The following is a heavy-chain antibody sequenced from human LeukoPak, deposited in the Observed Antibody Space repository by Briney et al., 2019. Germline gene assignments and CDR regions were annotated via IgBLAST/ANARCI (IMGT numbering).Heavy chain of an antibody. CDR3: AKDSGITGSQRPFDY. J-gene: IGHJ4*02. Sequence: GGPLTLSCATSGFTFRNFAMHWLPQTPGKGLEWVALTWFYGSSGYYADSVKGRFTISRDNSKNTLHLQMSSLRAEDTAVYFCAKDSGITGSQRPFDYWGRGTLVIVSS. CDR2: TWFYGSSG. D-gene: IGHD1-20*01. V-gene: IGHV3-33*06. CDR1: GFTFRNFA.